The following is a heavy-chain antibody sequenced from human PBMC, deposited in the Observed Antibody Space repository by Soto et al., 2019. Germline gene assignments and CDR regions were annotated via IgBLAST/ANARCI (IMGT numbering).Heavy chain of an antibody. CDR1: GGSISSGGYY. V-gene: IGHV4-31*03. CDR3: ARVRSSPITIFGVVEIDY. Sequence: PSETLSLTCTVSGGSISSGGYYWSWIRQHPGKGLEWIGYIYYSGSTYYNPSLKSRVTISVDTSKNQFSLKLSSVTAADTAVYYCARVRSSPITIFGVVEIDYWGQGTLVTAPQ. D-gene: IGHD3-3*01. J-gene: IGHJ4*02. CDR2: IYYSGST.